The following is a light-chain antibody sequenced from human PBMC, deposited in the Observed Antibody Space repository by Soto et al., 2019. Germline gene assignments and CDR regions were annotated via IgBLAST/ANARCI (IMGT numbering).Light chain of an antibody. V-gene: IGLV2-14*01. Sequence: QSALTQPASVSGSPGQSITISCTGTSSDVCGYNYVSWYQQHPGKAPKLMIYEVSNRPSGVSNRFSGSKSGNTVSLTISGLQAEDEADYYCSSYTSSSTLVFGGGTKLTVL. CDR3: SSYTSSSTLV. CDR1: SSDVCGYNY. J-gene: IGLJ2*01. CDR2: EVS.